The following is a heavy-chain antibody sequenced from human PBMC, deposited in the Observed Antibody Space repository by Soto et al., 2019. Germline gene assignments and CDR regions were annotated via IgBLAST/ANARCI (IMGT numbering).Heavy chain of an antibody. CDR2: IYWDDDK. D-gene: IGHD3-10*01. Sequence: QITLKESGPTLVKPTQTLTLTCTFSGFSLSTSGVGVGWIRQPPGKALEWLALIYWDDDKRYSPSLKSRLTITKDTSKNQVVLTMTNMDPVDTASYYAAHTETMVRGSDYWGQGTLVTVSS. CDR3: AHTETMVRGSDY. V-gene: IGHV2-5*02. CDR1: GFSLSTSGVG. J-gene: IGHJ4*02.